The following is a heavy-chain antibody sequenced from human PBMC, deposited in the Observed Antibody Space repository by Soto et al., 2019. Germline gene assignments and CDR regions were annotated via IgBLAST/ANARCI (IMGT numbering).Heavy chain of an antibody. D-gene: IGHD2-8*02. CDR3: ARSPGGFYTD. CDR1: GFTFNNAW. V-gene: IGHV3-15*01. J-gene: IGHJ4*03. Sequence: GGSLRLSCVASGFTFNNAWMTWVRQAPGKGLEWIGLIKSETDGGATESAAPLKGRFIISRDDSRDTLYLQMNSLETEDTAVYYCARSPGGFYTDWGQGTXVTVSS. CDR2: IKSETDGGAT.